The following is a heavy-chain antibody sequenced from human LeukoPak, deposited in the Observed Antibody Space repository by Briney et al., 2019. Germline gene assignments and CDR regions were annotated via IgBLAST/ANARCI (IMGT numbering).Heavy chain of an antibody. CDR2: VYYSGVT. J-gene: IGHJ4*02. V-gene: IGHV4-59*12. D-gene: IGHD3-10*01. Sequence: ETLSLTCTVSGGSTGSDYWSWIRQPPGKGLEWIAYVYYSGVTSYNPSLKSRVAISIDTSKNQFSLNLSSVTAADTAVYYCARDGETGEFDYWGQGTLVTVSS. CDR3: ARDGETGEFDY. CDR1: GGSTGSDY.